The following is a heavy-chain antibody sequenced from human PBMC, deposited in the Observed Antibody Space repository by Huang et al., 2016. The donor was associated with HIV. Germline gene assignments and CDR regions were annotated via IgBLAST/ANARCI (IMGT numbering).Heavy chain of an antibody. CDR2: LTQSGRT. D-gene: IGHD2-2*01. Sequence: QVRLDQWGAGLLKPSETLTLTCAVYGDSLSGFFWSWIRQSPGRGLEWIGELTQSGRTNYKPSLKSRVTIAIDTSKKQFSLKLKSVTADDTSTYYCARGRGTSWSFFDTWGQGSFVTVSS. CDR3: ARGRGTSWSFFDT. V-gene: IGHV4-34*01. CDR1: GDSLSGFF. J-gene: IGHJ5*02.